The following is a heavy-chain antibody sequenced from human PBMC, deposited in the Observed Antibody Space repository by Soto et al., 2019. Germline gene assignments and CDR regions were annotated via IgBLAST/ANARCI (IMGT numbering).Heavy chain of an antibody. CDR2: INPNSGGT. V-gene: IGHV1-2*04. J-gene: IGHJ5*02. Sequence: ASLKVSCKASGYTFTGYDMHWVRQAPGQGLEWMGWINPNSGGTNYAQKFQGWVTMTRDTSISTAYMELSRLRSDDTAVYYCARSGGITMVRGVIFWFDPWGQGTLVTVSS. CDR3: ARSGGITMVRGVIFWFDP. CDR1: GYTFTGYD. D-gene: IGHD3-10*01.